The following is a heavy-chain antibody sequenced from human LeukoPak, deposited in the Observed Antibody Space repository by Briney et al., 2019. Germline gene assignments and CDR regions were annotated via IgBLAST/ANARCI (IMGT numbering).Heavy chain of an antibody. V-gene: IGHV5-51*01. D-gene: IGHD4-11*01. Sequence: HGDSLKISCEVSGYSFTSYWIGWVRQMPGKGLAWMGIIYPGGSQIVYSPSFQGQVTISVDWSTSTVYLQWSTLKASDTAMYYCARRDYTSVWFDPWGQGTLVIVSS. J-gene: IGHJ5*02. CDR1: GYSFTSYW. CDR2: IYPGGSQI. CDR3: ARRDYTSVWFDP.